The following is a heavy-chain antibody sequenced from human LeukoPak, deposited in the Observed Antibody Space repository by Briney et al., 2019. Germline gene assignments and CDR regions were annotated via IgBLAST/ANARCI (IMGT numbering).Heavy chain of an antibody. CDR3: ARDDIAVDGQGYFQH. V-gene: IGHV4-4*07. J-gene: IGHJ1*01. Sequence: SETLSLTCTVSVGSISSYYWNWIRQPAGKGLEWIGRIYSSGSTNYNPSLKSRVTISVDKSKNQFSLKLNSVPAADTAVYYCARDDIAVDGQGYFQHWGQGTLVTVSS. CDR1: VGSISSYY. D-gene: IGHD6-19*01. CDR2: IYSSGST.